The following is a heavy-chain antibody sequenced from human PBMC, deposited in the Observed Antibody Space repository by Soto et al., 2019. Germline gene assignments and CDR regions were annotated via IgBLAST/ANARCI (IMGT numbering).Heavy chain of an antibody. CDR2: ISWNSGSL. D-gene: IGHD6-13*01. CDR1: GFTFDDYA. V-gene: IGHV3-9*01. Sequence: EVQLVESGGGLVRPGRSLRLSCAASGFTFDDYAMHWVRQAPGKGLEWVSGISWNSGSLGYADSVKGRFTISRDNAKNSLYLQMNSLRAEDTAFYYCVKDSTISAAGWFDPWGQGTLVTVSS. CDR3: VKDSTISAAGWFDP. J-gene: IGHJ5*02.